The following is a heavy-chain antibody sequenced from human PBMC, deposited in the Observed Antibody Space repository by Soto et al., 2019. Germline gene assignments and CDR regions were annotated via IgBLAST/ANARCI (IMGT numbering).Heavy chain of an antibody. CDR2: MNPNSGNT. CDR3: ARTRKYYDILTGYYTRPTIDY. CDR1: GYTFTSYD. J-gene: IGHJ4*02. V-gene: IGHV1-8*01. Sequence: ASVKVSCKASGYTFTSYDINWVRQATGQGLEWMGWMNPNSGNTGYAQKFQGRVTMTRNTSISTAYMELSSLRSEDTAVYYCARTRKYYDILTGYYTRPTIDYWGQGTLVTVS. D-gene: IGHD3-9*01.